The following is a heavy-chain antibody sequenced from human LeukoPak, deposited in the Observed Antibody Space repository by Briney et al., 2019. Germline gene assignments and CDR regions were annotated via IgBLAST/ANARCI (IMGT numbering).Heavy chain of an antibody. Sequence: PSETLSLTCTVSGASVSSDYWSWIRQSPGKGLEWIGYIYHSGHTMSNPSLKSRVSLSLDTSNNQFSLKLSSVTAAGTAVYYCARHPFQYPFDHWGQGTVVSVSS. CDR3: ARHPFQYPFDH. V-gene: IGHV4-59*08. CDR2: IYHSGHT. D-gene: IGHD2/OR15-2a*01. J-gene: IGHJ5*02. CDR1: GASVSSDY.